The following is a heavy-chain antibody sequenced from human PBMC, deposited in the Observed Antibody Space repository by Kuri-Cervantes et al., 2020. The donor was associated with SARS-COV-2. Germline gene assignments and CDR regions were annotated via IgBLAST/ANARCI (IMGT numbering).Heavy chain of an antibody. Sequence: ASVKVSCKASGYTFTGYYMHWVRQAPGQGLEWMGWINPNSGGTNHAQKFQGRVTMTRDTSISTAYMELSRLRSDDTAVYYCAREGITMVRGVTFDYWGQGTLVTVSS. V-gene: IGHV1-2*02. D-gene: IGHD3-10*01. CDR2: INPNSGGT. CDR3: AREGITMVRGVTFDY. CDR1: GYTFTGYY. J-gene: IGHJ4*02.